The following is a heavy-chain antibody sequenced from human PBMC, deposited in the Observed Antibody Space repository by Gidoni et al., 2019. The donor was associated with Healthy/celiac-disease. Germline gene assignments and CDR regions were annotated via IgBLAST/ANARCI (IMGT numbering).Heavy chain of an antibody. CDR2: IYYSGST. J-gene: IGHJ4*02. V-gene: IGHV4-39*07. D-gene: IGHD1-26*01. CDR1: GGSFSSSSYY. Sequence: QLQLQESGPGLVKPSETLSLTCTVSGGSFSSSSYYWGWIRQPPGKGLEWIGSIYYSGSTYYNPSLKSRVTISVDTSKNQFSLKLSSVTAADTAVYYCASGLSGSYSPFDYWGQGTLVTVSS. CDR3: ASGLSGSYSPFDY.